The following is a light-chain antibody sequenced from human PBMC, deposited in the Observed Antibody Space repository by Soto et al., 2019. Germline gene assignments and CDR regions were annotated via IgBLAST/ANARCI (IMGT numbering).Light chain of an antibody. CDR3: QHYNTYPWT. CDR2: DAS. Sequence: DIQFTQSPSFLSSSVRERFTITCRASQGISSYLAWYQQKPGKAPKLLIYDASSLESGVPSRFSGSGSGTEFTLTISSLQPDDFATYYCQHYNTYPWTFGQGTKVDIK. CDR1: QGISSY. J-gene: IGKJ1*01. V-gene: IGKV1-9*01.